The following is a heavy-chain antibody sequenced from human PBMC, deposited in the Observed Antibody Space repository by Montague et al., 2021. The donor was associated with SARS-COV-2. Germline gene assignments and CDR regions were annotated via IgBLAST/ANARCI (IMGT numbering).Heavy chain of an antibody. J-gene: IGHJ5*02. CDR2: IYYSGST. V-gene: IGHV4-39*01. D-gene: IGHD6-13*01. CDR1: GGSISSSSYY. Sequence: ETLSLTCTVSGGSISSSSYYWGWIRQPPGKGLEWIGSIYYSGSTYYNPSLKSRVTISVDTSKNQFSLKLSSVTAADTAVYYCFLYSSSSRWFDPWGQGTLVTVSS. CDR3: FLYSSSSRWFDP.